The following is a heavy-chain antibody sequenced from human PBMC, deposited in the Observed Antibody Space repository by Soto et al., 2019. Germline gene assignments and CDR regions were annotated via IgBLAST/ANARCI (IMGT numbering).Heavy chain of an antibody. Sequence: EVQVVQSGAEVKKPGESLRISCKGSGYSFTNYWISWVRQMPGKGLEWMGRIDPSDSSAKYSPSFDGHVTLSADKSKTTAYLKWSSLKASDTAIYYCARHRPNTVFVGRLGPSAPTKRCTVDVGGQGTTVTVSS. D-gene: IGHD3-16*01. J-gene: IGHJ6*02. CDR2: IDPSDSSA. V-gene: IGHV5-10-1*03. CDR1: GYSFTNYW. CDR3: ARHRPNTVFVGRLGPSAPTKRCTVDV.